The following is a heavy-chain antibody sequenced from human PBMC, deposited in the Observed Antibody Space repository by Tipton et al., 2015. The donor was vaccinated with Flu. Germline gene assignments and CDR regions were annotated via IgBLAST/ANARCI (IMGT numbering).Heavy chain of an antibody. Sequence: SLRLSCEGSGFTFSSYGMHWVRQVTGKGLEWVSGIGTSGDTYYSGSVKGRFTISRENARKSVYLQMNSLRVGDTAVYYCARGPLPDSSWYNGMDVWGQGTTVTVFS. CDR1: GFTFSSYG. V-gene: IGHV3-13*01. CDR2: IGTSGDT. J-gene: IGHJ6*02. CDR3: ARGPLPDSSWYNGMDV. D-gene: IGHD6-13*01.